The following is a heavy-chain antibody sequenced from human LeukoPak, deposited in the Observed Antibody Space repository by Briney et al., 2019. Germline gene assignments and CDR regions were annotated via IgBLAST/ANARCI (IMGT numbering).Heavy chain of an antibody. V-gene: IGHV4-34*12. CDR1: GGSFSGYY. Sequence: SETLSLTCAVYGGSFSGYYWSWIRQPPGKGLEWIGEIIHSGSTNYNPSLKSRVTISVDTSKNQFSLKLSSVTAADTAVYYCASGYDILTGRGGAFDIWGQGTKVTVSS. CDR2: IIHSGST. D-gene: IGHD3-9*01. CDR3: ASGYDILTGRGGAFDI. J-gene: IGHJ3*02.